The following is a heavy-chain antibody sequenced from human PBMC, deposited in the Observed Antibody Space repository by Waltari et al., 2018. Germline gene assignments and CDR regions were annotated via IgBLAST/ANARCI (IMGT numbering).Heavy chain of an antibody. CDR1: GYTLTAYT. V-gene: IGHV1-3*01. D-gene: IGHD5-12*01. Sequence: QSQLVQSGAKVRMPGAAVKISCKAAGYTLTAYTIHWIRQAPGQSLEWMGWINVGQSDTNYSEKLQGRGTIARDTSDTAASTVYMELRSLTSDDTAIYYCARGSRLSGSDYFEVWGQGTLLTVSS. CDR2: INVGQSDT. CDR3: ARGSRLSGSDYFEV. J-gene: IGHJ3*01.